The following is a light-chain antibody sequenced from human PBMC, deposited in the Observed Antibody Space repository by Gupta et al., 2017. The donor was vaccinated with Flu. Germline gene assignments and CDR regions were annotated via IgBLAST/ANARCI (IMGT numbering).Light chain of an antibody. Sequence: EILLTQSPGTLSLSPGERATLSCRASQSVSSSYFAWYQQKPGQAPRLLIYSASTRSTGIPDRFSGSGYGTDFTLTSSRREPEDFAIYYWQQYHNLITFGQGTRLEIK. CDR3: QQYHNLIT. J-gene: IGKJ5*01. CDR1: QSVSSSY. V-gene: IGKV3-20*01. CDR2: SAS.